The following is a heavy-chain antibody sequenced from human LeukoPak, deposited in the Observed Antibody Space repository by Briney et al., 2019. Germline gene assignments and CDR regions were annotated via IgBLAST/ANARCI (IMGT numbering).Heavy chain of an antibody. CDR1: GGSISTYY. D-gene: IGHD3-22*01. CDR2: IYYSGST. V-gene: IGHV4-59*12. CDR3: ARFPSTYYDSSGYYYGDY. Sequence: SETLSLTCTVSGGSISTYYWSWIRQTPGKGLEWIGYIYYSGSTNYNPSLKSRVTISVDRSKNQFSLKLSSVTAADTAVYYCARFPSTYYDSSGYYYGDYWGQGTLVTVSS. J-gene: IGHJ4*02.